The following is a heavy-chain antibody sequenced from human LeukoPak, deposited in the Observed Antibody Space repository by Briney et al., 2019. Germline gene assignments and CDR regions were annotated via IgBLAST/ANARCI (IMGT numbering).Heavy chain of an antibody. CDR3: ARALFPGYAYY. CDR1: GGSISSSSHY. D-gene: IGHD5-18*01. Sequence: SETLSLTCTVSGGSISSSSHYWGWIRQPPGKGLEWIGSIYYSGNTYYNPSLRSRVTISVDTSKNQFSLKVSSVTAADTAVYYCARALFPGYAYYWGQGTLVTVSS. J-gene: IGHJ4*02. CDR2: IYYSGNT. V-gene: IGHV4-39*01.